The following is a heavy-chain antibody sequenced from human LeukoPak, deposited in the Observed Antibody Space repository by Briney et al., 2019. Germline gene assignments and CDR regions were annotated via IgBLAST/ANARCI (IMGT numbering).Heavy chain of an antibody. D-gene: IGHD3-3*01. Sequence: SETLSLTCTVSGGSISSSSYYWGWIRQPPGKGLEWIGSIYYSGSTYYNPSLKSRVTISVDTSKNQFSLKLSSVTAADTAVYYCARELRFLEWLLQNWFDPWGQGTLVTVSS. CDR3: ARELRFLEWLLQNWFDP. V-gene: IGHV4-39*07. J-gene: IGHJ5*02. CDR2: IYYSGST. CDR1: GGSISSSSYY.